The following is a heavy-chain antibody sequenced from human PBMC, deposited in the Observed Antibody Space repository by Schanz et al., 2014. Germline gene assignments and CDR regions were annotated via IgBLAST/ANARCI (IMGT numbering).Heavy chain of an antibody. J-gene: IGHJ5*02. V-gene: IGHV1-2*02. CDR1: GYTFTGYY. Sequence: QVQLVQSGAEVKKPGASAKVSCKASGYTFTGYYIHWVRQAPGQGLEWMGWINPNSGVTKYAQKLQGRVTMTRDTSISTAYMELRRLRSVDTAVYYCARDPPWPDSRDNWFDPWGQGTLVTVSS. CDR2: INPNSGVT. CDR3: ARDPPWPDSRDNWFDP.